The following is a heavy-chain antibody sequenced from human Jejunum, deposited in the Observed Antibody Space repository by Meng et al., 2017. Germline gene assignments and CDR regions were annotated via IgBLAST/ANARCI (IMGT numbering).Heavy chain of an antibody. J-gene: IGHJ2*01. V-gene: IGHV4-4*02. CDR2: VYHSGST. CDR1: GGSIESNNW. Sequence: QVSLQESGPGLVKPSDTLSLTWAVSGGSIESNNWWTWIRQPPGQGLEWIGEVYHSGSTHYNPSLQSRVTISIDNSKNRFSLSLNSVTAADTAIYYCARADYVRYFDLWGRGTLVTVSS. CDR3: ARADYVRYFDL. D-gene: IGHD3-10*02.